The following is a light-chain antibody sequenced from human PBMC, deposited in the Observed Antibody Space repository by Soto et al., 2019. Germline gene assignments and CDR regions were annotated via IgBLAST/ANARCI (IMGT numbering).Light chain of an antibody. CDR1: QRVSSNY. CDR2: GAS. CDR3: QQYATSPT. J-gene: IGKJ4*01. Sequence: EIVFTQAPGTLSFSPGERATLSCRASQRVSSNYLAWYQQTPGQAPRLLIYGASSRATGIPDRFSGSGSGTDFTLTISRLEPEDFAVFYCQQYATSPTFGGGTKVDIK. V-gene: IGKV3-20*01.